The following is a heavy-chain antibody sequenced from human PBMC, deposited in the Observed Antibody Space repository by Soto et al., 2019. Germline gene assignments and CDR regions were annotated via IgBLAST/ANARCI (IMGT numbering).Heavy chain of an antibody. Sequence: QVQLVQSGAEVKKPGSSVKVSCKASGGSFSSYAISWVRQAPGQGLEWMGGIIPIVGTGNYAQNFQGRVTITADESPSTAYMELSSLRSEDTGMYYCARDLRAAGRPGMDVWGQGTTATGSS. CDR1: GGSFSSYA. V-gene: IGHV1-69*01. D-gene: IGHD6-13*01. J-gene: IGHJ6*02. CDR3: ARDLRAAGRPGMDV. CDR2: IIPIVGTG.